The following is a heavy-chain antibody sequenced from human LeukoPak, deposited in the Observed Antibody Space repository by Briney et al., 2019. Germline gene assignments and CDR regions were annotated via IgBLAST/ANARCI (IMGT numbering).Heavy chain of an antibody. Sequence: GESLKISCEASGYSFTKYWIGWVRQMPGKGLEWMGIIYPGDSDTRYSPSFQGQVTISADKSISTAYLQWSALKASDTAMYYCARRTNGAFDIWGQGTMITVSS. CDR3: ARRTNGAFDI. D-gene: IGHD2-8*01. V-gene: IGHV5-51*01. CDR1: GYSFTKYW. J-gene: IGHJ3*02. CDR2: IYPGDSDT.